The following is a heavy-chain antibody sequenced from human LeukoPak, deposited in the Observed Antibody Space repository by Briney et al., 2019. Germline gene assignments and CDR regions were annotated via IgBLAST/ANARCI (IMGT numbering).Heavy chain of an antibody. V-gene: IGHV3-74*01. CDR3: ARAPNYYDSKAAGYYMDV. CDR1: GLTFSTSG. CDR2: INSDGSST. J-gene: IGHJ6*03. D-gene: IGHD3-22*01. Sequence: GGSLRLSCTASGLTFSTSGFNWVRQAPGKGLVWVSRINSDGSSTTYADSVKGRFTISRDNVKNTLYLQMNSLRAEDTAVYYCARAPNYYDSKAAGYYMDVWGKGTTVTVSS.